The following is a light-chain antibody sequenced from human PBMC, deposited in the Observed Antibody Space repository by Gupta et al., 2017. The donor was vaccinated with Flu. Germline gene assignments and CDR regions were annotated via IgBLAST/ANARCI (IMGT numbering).Light chain of an antibody. J-gene: IGKJ4*01. CDR2: GAS. Sequence: ETVVTQSPATLSVSPGDRVTLSCWASQSVGSNLAWYQQKPGQTPRLLIYGASSRATGIPARFSGSGYGTDFTLTITSRQSEDFAVYYCQQYNNWPLLTFGGGTKVEI. V-gene: IGKV3-15*01. CDR3: QQYNNWPLLT. CDR1: QSVGSN.